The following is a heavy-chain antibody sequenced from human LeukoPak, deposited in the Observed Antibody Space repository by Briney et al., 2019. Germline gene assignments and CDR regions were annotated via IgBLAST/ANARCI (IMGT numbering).Heavy chain of an antibody. CDR2: ISYDASKK. CDR3: AKDGGSGSYALDY. CDR1: GFTFSSHG. D-gene: IGHD1-26*01. J-gene: IGHJ4*02. Sequence: PGGSLRLSCAASGFTFSSHGVHWVRQAPGKGLEWVAYISYDASKKYYADSVKGRFTISRDNSKNTLYLQMNSLRAEDTAVYYCAKDGGSGSYALDYWGQGTLVTVSS. V-gene: IGHV3-30*02.